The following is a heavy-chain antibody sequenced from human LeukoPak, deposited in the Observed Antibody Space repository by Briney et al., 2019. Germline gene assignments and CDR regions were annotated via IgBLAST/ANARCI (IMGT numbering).Heavy chain of an antibody. CDR2: ISSDGRTI. Sequence: GGSLRLSCAASGFTVSSYWMNWVRQAPGKGLVWVSRISSDGRTISYADSVKGRFIISRDNAKNTLSLQMNSLRAEDTAVYYCARDWFHAIDYWGQGTLVTVSS. D-gene: IGHD2/OR15-2a*01. V-gene: IGHV3-74*01. CDR3: ARDWFHAIDY. J-gene: IGHJ4*02. CDR1: GFTVSSYW.